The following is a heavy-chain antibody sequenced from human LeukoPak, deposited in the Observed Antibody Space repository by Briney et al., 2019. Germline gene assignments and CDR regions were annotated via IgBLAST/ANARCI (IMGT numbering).Heavy chain of an antibody. Sequence: GGSLRLSCAASGFTVSSNYMSWVRQAPGKGLEWVSVIYSGGSTYYADSVKGRFTISRDNSKNTLYLQMNSLRAEDTAVYYCARTNYDILTGYFDYWGQGTLVTVSS. CDR2: IYSGGST. CDR1: GFTVSSNY. J-gene: IGHJ4*02. D-gene: IGHD3-9*01. CDR3: ARTNYDILTGYFDY. V-gene: IGHV3-66*01.